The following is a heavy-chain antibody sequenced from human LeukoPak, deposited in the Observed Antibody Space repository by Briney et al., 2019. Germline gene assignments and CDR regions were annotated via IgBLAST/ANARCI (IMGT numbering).Heavy chain of an antibody. Sequence: SETLSLTCAVYGGSFSGYYWSWIRQPPGKGLEWIGEINHSGSTNYNPSLKSRVTISVDTSKNQFSLKLSSVTAADTAVYYCAKDYDCSSTSCYTVQGDFDYWGQGTLVTVSS. J-gene: IGHJ4*02. CDR1: GGSFSGYY. V-gene: IGHV4-34*01. CDR2: INHSGST. D-gene: IGHD2-2*02. CDR3: AKDYDCSSTSCYTVQGDFDY.